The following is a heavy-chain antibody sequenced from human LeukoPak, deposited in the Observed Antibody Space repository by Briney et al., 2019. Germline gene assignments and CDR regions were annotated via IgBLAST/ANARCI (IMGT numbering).Heavy chain of an antibody. Sequence: GRTLRLPCAASGLIFSSHAMIWVRQARGKGLEGVSAIPGRGGRTFCADAVKRRLTNSRHNYQNTLYRQKNSVSAGDTAVLHWAKEGDIVLMVCAPGVFQHWGQGTLVTVSS. CDR3: AKEGDIVLMVCAPGVFQH. D-gene: IGHD2-8*01. J-gene: IGHJ1*01. CDR1: GLIFSSHA. CDR2: IPGRGGRT. V-gene: IGHV3-23*01.